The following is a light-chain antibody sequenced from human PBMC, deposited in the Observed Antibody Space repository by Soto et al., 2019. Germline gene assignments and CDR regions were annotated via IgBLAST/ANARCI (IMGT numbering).Light chain of an antibody. CDR3: QQYYGSPYT. Sequence: DIVMTQSPDSLAVSRGERATINCKSSQSVYYRPNKKNNLGWYQQKPGQPPKLLISRASTRESGVPDRFSGSGSGTDFTLTISSLQAEDVAVYYCQQYYGSPYTFGQGTKLEIK. V-gene: IGKV4-1*01. J-gene: IGKJ2*01. CDR2: RAS. CDR1: QSVYYRPNKKNN.